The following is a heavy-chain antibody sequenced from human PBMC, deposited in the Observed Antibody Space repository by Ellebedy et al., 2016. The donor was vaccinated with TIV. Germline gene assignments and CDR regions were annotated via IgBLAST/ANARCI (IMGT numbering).Heavy chain of an antibody. CDR3: ATPHWGSLKYYDMDV. CDR1: GGTFNNYA. J-gene: IGHJ6*02. CDR2: IIPIFGTT. Sequence: SVKVSCXATGGTFNNYAFSWVRQAPGQGFEWMGGIIPIFGTTIYAQKFQGRLTVTADESTTTAYMELRSLRSDDTAVYYCATPHWGSLKYYDMDVWGQGTTVIVSS. D-gene: IGHD7-27*01. V-gene: IGHV1-69*13.